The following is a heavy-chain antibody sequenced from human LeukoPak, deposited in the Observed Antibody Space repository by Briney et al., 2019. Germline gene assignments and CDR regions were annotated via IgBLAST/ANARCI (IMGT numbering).Heavy chain of an antibody. CDR2: INHSGST. Sequence: SETLSLTCAVYGGSFSGYYWSWIRQPPGKGLEWIGEINHSGSTNYNPSLKSRVTISVDTSKNQFSLKLSSVTAADTAVYYCGRLNRADGYCSGGSCIPGFDYGGQGTQVTFFS. D-gene: IGHD2-15*01. CDR3: GRLNRADGYCSGGSCIPGFDY. CDR1: GGSFSGYY. J-gene: IGHJ4*02. V-gene: IGHV4-34*01.